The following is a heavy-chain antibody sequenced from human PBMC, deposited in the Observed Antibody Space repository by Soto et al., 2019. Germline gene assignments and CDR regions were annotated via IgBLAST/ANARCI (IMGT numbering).Heavy chain of an antibody. D-gene: IGHD2-8*02. CDR2: IYHTGST. Sequence: TQSLTCSVSGGSISTVGHYWTRIRQPPGKGLEWIGSIYHTGSTYYSKSLRSRLTMSVDTSKSQFSLRLSSVTAADTAVYYCARATGTLRSRNCDYWGQGSLVTVSS. CDR1: GGSISTVGHY. J-gene: IGHJ4*02. V-gene: IGHV4-31*03. CDR3: ARATGTLRSRNCDY.